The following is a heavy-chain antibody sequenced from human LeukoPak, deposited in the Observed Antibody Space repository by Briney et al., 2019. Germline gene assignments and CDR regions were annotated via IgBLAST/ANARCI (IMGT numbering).Heavy chain of an antibody. D-gene: IGHD5-18*01. J-gene: IGHJ4*02. CDR2: IDTDSGDT. V-gene: IGHV1-2*06. CDR3: ARSRGYSYGYGY. Sequence: ASVKVSCKASGYTFTGYDLHWVRQAPGHGLEWMGRIDTDSGDTNYAQKFQGRVTMTRDTSISTAYMELSRLRSDDTAVYYCARSRGYSYGYGYWGQGTLVTVSS. CDR1: GYTFTGYD.